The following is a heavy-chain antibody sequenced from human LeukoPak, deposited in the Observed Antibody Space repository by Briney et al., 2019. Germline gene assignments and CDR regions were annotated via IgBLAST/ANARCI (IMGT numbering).Heavy chain of an antibody. CDR2: ISSSSGYI. CDR1: GFTFNSYS. D-gene: IGHD2-2*01. Sequence: GGSLRLSCAASGFTFNSYSMNWVRQTPGKGLEWVSSISSSSGYINYADSVKGRFTVYRDNAKNSLYLQMISLRAEDTAVYYCARDSGYCSSTGCYVHYFDYWGQGTLVTVSS. J-gene: IGHJ4*02. CDR3: ARDSGYCSSTGCYVHYFDY. V-gene: IGHV3-21*01.